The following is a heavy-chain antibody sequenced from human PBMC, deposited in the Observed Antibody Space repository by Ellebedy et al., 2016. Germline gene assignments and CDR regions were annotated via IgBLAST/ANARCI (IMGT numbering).Heavy chain of an antibody. Sequence: GESLKISCVASGFEFSTYDMHWVRQVTGQGLEWLSVIGATGHTFYSGSVQVRFTSSRENAKNSFYLQMNSLRDDDTAVYYCTRGCTAGNCDGVEGLDVWGQGTVVIVSS. D-gene: IGHD2-8*02. CDR1: GFEFSTYD. CDR3: TRGCTAGNCDGVEGLDV. V-gene: IGHV3-13*01. J-gene: IGHJ3*01. CDR2: IGATGHT.